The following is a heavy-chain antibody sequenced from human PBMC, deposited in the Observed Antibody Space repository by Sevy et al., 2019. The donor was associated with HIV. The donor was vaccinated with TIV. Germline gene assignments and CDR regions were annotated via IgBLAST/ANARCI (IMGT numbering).Heavy chain of an antibody. Sequence: GGSLRLSCAASGFTCSSYWMSWVRQAPGKGLEWVANIKQDGSEKYYVDSVKGRFTISRDNATNSLYLQMNSLRTEDSKEDPMTGRVTSSRDNAKNALYLQMTSMRAEDTAVDDCAIELRQSGYQLLVYYYYGMDVWGQGTTVTVSS. J-gene: IGHJ6*02. CDR1: GFTCSSYW. V-gene: IGHV3-7*01. CDR2: IKQDGSEK. D-gene: IGHD2-2*01. CDR3: TGRVTSSRDNAKNALYLQMTSMRAEDTAVDDCAIELRQSGYQLLVYYYYGMDV.